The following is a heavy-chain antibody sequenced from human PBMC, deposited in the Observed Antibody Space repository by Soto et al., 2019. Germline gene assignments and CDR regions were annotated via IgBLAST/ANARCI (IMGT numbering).Heavy chain of an antibody. CDR3: ARRKAAAGTFLSFYYYGMDV. CDR1: GGSFSGYY. V-gene: IGHV4-34*01. J-gene: IGHJ6*02. D-gene: IGHD6-13*01. Sequence: SLTCAVYGGSFSGYYWSWIRQPPGKGLGWIGEINHSGSTNYNPSLKSRVTISVDTSKNQFSLKLSSVTAADTAVYYCARRKAAAGTFLSFYYYGMDVWGRGTTVTVSS. CDR2: INHSGST.